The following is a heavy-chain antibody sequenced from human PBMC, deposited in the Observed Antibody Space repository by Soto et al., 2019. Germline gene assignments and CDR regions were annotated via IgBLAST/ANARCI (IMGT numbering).Heavy chain of an antibody. V-gene: IGHV1-8*01. Sequence: QEQLVQSGAEVKKPGASVKVSCKTSGYTFTDYDINWVQQATGQGLEWIGWMNPNSGETGYAQKFQGRVTMTRSASLSTAYLELSSLRSEDTAVYYCARVAVAARPRWYNWFDPWGQGTLVTVPS. CDR2: MNPNSGET. CDR3: ARVAVAARPRWYNWFDP. D-gene: IGHD2-15*01. CDR1: GYTFTDYD. J-gene: IGHJ5*02.